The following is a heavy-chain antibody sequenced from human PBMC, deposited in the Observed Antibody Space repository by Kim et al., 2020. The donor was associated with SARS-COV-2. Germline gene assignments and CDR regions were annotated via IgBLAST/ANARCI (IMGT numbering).Heavy chain of an antibody. J-gene: IGHJ4*02. CDR3: SRFSRDCSTISCYVDY. D-gene: IGHD2-2*01. V-gene: IGHV3-49*02. Sequence: SVKGKFTISRDDSKSIAYLQMNSLKTEDTAMYFCSRFSRDCSTISCYVDYWGQGTLVTVSS.